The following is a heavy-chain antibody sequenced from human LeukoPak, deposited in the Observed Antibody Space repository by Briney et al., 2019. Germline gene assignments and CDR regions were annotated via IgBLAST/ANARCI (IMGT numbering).Heavy chain of an antibody. D-gene: IGHD5-12*01. CDR3: VRDSGYDRYYFDL. CDR1: GFTFDDYG. Sequence: GGSLRLSCAASGFTFDDYGMSWVRQAPGKGLEWVAFVSIDGSQEYYADSVKGRFTISRDNSKDTLDLQMTSLRGDDTAVYYCVRDSGYDRYYFDLWGQGTLVIVSS. CDR2: VSIDGSQE. V-gene: IGHV3-30*03. J-gene: IGHJ4*02.